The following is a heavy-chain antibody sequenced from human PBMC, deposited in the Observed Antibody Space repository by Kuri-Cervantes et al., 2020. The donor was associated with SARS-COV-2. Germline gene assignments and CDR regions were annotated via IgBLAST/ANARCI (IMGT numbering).Heavy chain of an antibody. D-gene: IGHD6-13*01. CDR1: GFTFSSYA. CDR3: ARDLNRYSSSWGAFDI. CDR2: ISYDGSNK. J-gene: IGHJ3*02. Sequence: GESLKISCAASGFTFSSYAMHWVRQAPGKGLEWVAVISYDGSNKYYADSVKGRLTISRDNSKNTLYLQMNSLRAEDTAVYYCARDLNRYSSSWGAFDIWGQGTMVTVSS. V-gene: IGHV3-30*04.